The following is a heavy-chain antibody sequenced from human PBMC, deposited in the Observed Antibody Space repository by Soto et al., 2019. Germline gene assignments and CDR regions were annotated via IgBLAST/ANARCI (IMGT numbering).Heavy chain of an antibody. D-gene: IGHD2-2*01. CDR3: ARAIWVVVVPADKVFDI. Sequence: SQTLSLTCAISGDSVSSNSAAWNWIRQSPSRGLEWLGRTYYRSKWYNDYAVSVKSRITINPDTSKNQFSLQLNSVTPEDTAVYYCARAIWVVVVPADKVFDIWGQGTMVTVSS. CDR2: TYYRSKWYN. V-gene: IGHV6-1*01. CDR1: GDSVSSNSAA. J-gene: IGHJ3*02.